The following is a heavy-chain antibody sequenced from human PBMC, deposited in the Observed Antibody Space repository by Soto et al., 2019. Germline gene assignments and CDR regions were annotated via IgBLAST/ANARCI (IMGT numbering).Heavy chain of an antibody. J-gene: IGHJ5*02. Sequence: SQTLSLTCAISGDNVSNNTASWSWIRQSPSRGLEWLGRTFFRSKWSNDYAVSVKSRIIINADTSKNQFSLQLNSVTPEDTAVYYCARNRNYSWFDPWGQGTLVTVSS. CDR2: TFFRSKWSN. CDR1: GDNVSNNTAS. D-gene: IGHD1-7*01. CDR3: ARNRNYSWFDP. V-gene: IGHV6-1*01.